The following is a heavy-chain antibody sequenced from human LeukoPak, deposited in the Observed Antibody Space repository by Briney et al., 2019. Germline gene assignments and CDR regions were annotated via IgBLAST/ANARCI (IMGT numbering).Heavy chain of an antibody. CDR2: IYTTGTT. Sequence: SETLSLTCSVSGASISRYYWTWIRQPAGKGLEWIGHIYTTGTTNYNPSIRSRVTMSVDTSKNQFFLRLTSVTAADTAVYYCASRPYRLFGNYYMDVSCKGTTVTVSS. J-gene: IGHJ6*03. CDR1: GASISRYY. CDR3: ASRPYRLFGNYYMDV. V-gene: IGHV4-4*07. D-gene: IGHD3-22*01.